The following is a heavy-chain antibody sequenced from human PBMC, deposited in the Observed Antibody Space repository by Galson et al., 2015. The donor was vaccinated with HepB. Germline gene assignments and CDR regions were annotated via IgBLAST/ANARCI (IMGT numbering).Heavy chain of an antibody. CDR3: ARENYYDGSGSDAFDM. CDR1: GFTFSRHW. D-gene: IGHD3-22*01. J-gene: IGHJ3*02. CDR2: IKQDGNEQ. Sequence: LSCAASGFTFSRHWMTWVRQAPGKGLEWVADIKQDGNEQHYVDSVEGRFTISRDNARNSLFLQMDSLRAEDTAVYYCARENYYDGSGSDAFDMWGQGTMVTVSA. V-gene: IGHV3-7*01.